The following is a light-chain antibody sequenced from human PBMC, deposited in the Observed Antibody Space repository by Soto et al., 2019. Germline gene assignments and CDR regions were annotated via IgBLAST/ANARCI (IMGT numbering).Light chain of an antibody. Sequence: QTVVTQEPSLTVSPGGTVTLTCASRTGAVTSGHFPNWVQQKPGQVPKSLIYSTSDKHSWTPARFSGSLLGGKAALTLSSVQPFDEAEYFCLLFYGGALGVFVGATKLTVL. CDR2: STS. J-gene: IGLJ2*01. CDR3: LLFYGGALGV. CDR1: TGAVTSGHF. V-gene: IGLV7-43*01.